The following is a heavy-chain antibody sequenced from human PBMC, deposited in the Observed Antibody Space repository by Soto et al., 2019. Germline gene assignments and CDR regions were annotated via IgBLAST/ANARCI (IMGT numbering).Heavy chain of an antibody. D-gene: IGHD3-9*01. CDR3: ARLEGLATISYYFDF. CDR2: TYYRSKWFN. Sequence: PSQTLSLTCAISGDSVSNNGAAWNWIRQSPSRGLEWLGRTYYRSKWFNDYAVSVKSRITISPDTSKNQFSLHLNSVTAADSAVYFCARLEGLATISYYFDFWGPGALVTVSS. J-gene: IGHJ4*02. CDR1: GDSVSNNGAA. V-gene: IGHV6-1*01.